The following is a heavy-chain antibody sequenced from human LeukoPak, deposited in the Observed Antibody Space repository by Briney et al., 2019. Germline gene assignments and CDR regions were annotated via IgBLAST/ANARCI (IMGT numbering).Heavy chain of an antibody. CDR3: AKCPKPAMVDY. D-gene: IGHD5-18*01. V-gene: IGHV3-23*01. CDR2: ISGSGGST. CDR1: GFTFSGYA. J-gene: IGHJ4*02. Sequence: GASLRLSCAASGFTFSGYAMSWVRQAPGKGLEWVSAISGSGGSTYYADSVKGRFTISRDNSKNTLYLQMNSLRAEDTAVYYCAKCPKPAMVDYWGRGTLVTVSS.